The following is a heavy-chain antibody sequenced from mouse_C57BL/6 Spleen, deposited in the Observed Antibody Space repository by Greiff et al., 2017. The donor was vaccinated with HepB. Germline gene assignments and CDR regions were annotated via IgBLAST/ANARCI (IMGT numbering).Heavy chain of an antibody. D-gene: IGHD1-1*01. J-gene: IGHJ4*01. V-gene: IGHV1-64*01. Sequence: VQLQQPGAELVKPGASVKLSCKASGYTFTSYWMHWVKQRPGQGLEWIGMIHPNSGSTNYNEKFKSKATLTVDKSSSTAYMQLSSLTSEDSAVYYCARCHYYGSSPYAMDYWGQGTSVTVSS. CDR3: ARCHYYGSSPYAMDY. CDR2: IHPNSGST. CDR1: GYTFTSYW.